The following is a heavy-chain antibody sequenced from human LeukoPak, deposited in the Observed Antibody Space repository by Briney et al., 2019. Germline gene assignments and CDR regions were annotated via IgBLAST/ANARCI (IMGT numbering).Heavy chain of an antibody. J-gene: IGHJ4*02. D-gene: IGHD6-19*01. CDR2: IWYDGSNK. Sequence: GGSLRLSCAASGFTFSRYGMHWVRQAPGKGLEWVAVIWYDGSNKYYADSVKGRFTISRDNSKSTLYLQMNSLRAEDTAVYYCARDRWIHSSGWYGIDYWGQGTLVTVSS. CDR1: GFTFSRYG. CDR3: ARDRWIHSSGWYGIDY. V-gene: IGHV3-33*01.